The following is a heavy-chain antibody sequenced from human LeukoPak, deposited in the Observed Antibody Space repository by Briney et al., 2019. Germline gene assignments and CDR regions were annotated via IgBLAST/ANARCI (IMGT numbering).Heavy chain of an antibody. CDR2: IYPGDSDT. V-gene: IGHV5-51*01. CDR1: GYSFTSYW. Sequence: GESLKISCKGSGYSFTSYWIGWARQMPGKGLEWMGIIYPGDSDTRYSPSFQGQVTISADKSISTAYLQWSSLKASDTAMYYCARAPVPVAGSFDYWGQGTLVTVSS. CDR3: ARAPVPVAGSFDY. D-gene: IGHD6-19*01. J-gene: IGHJ4*02.